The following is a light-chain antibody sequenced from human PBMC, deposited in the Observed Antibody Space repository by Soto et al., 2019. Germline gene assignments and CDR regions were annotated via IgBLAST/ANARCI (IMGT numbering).Light chain of an antibody. V-gene: IGLV2-14*01. CDR2: DVS. CDR1: SSDVGGYDY. Sequence: QSALTQPASVSGSPGQSITISCTGTSSDVGGYDYVSWYQQPPGKAPKLMIYDVSNWPSGVSNRFSGSKSGNTASLTISGLQAEDEADYYCSSYTGSGTLVFGTGTKLTVL. J-gene: IGLJ1*01. CDR3: SSYTGSGTLV.